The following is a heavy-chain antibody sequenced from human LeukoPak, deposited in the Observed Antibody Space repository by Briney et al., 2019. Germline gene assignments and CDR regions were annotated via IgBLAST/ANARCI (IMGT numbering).Heavy chain of an antibody. V-gene: IGHV4-34*01. D-gene: IGHD6-13*01. CDR1: GGSFSGYY. CDR2: VNHSGST. J-gene: IGHJ1*01. Sequence: PSETLSLTCAVYGGSFSGYYWSWIRQPPGKGLEWIGEVNHSGSTNYNPSLKSRVTISVDTSKNQFSLKLSSVTAADTAVYYCARGRVSSWSDPPLAEYFQHWGQGTLVTVSS. CDR3: ARGRVSSWSDPPLAEYFQH.